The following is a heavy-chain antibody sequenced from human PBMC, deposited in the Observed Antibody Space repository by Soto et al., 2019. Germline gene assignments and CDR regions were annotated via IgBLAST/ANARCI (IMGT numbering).Heavy chain of an antibody. CDR1: CGAITTGGAF. Sequence: TMSLTCTNSCGAITTGGAFWSWIRQHPGNGPQWIAIIAYSGASSYNPSLASRVTISTDTYKSQFHLNLRSVTAADTAVYYCASGGASLKCFAPLDQGTLVTIST. V-gene: IGHV4-31*03. D-gene: IGHD1-26*01. CDR2: IAYSGAS. J-gene: IGHJ5*01. CDR3: ASGGASLKCFAP.